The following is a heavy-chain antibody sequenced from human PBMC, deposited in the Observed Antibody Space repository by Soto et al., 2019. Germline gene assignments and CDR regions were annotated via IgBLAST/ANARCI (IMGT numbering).Heavy chain of an antibody. D-gene: IGHD6-19*01. V-gene: IGHV2-26*01. CDR1: GFSLSNGKVG. CDR2: IFSNDEK. J-gene: IGHJ6*03. Sequence: SGPTLVNPTEPLTLTCTVSGFSLSNGKVGVSWIRQPPGKALEWLAHIFSNDEKSYRTSLKSRLTISEDTSKSQVVLTMTNVDPVDTATYYCARILFGRSVAGGYFYMVVWVKGTTVTVSS. CDR3: ARILFGRSVAGGYFYMVV.